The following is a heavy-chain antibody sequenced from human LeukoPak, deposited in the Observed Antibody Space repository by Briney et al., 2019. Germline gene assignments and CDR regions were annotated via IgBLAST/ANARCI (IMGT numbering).Heavy chain of an antibody. CDR3: ARDISPYGDPYYFDY. V-gene: IGHV3-23*01. Sequence: GGTLRLSCAASGFTFSIHGMNWVRQGPGKGLEWVSGITGSGGSTYYADSVKGRFTISRDNSKNTVYLQMNSLRAEDTAVYYCARDISPYGDPYYFDYWGQGTLVTVSS. CDR1: GFTFSIHG. CDR2: ITGSGGST. D-gene: IGHD4-17*01. J-gene: IGHJ4*02.